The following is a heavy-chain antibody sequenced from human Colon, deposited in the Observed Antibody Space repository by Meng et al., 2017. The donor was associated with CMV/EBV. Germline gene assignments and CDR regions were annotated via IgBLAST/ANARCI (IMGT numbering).Heavy chain of an antibody. D-gene: IGHD3-10*02. J-gene: IGHJ4*02. CDR2: AYYRSKWYY. CDR3: ARGRHNDGNYYVFDF. CDR1: GDSVSTNSAA. Sequence: SQTPSLTRAISGDSVSTNSAAWHWLRQSPSRGLEWLGRAYYRSKWYYDYTVSVKSRMTINPDTSKNQFSLQLNSVTPDDTAVYFCARGRHNDGNYYVFDFWGQGSLVTVSS. V-gene: IGHV6-1*01.